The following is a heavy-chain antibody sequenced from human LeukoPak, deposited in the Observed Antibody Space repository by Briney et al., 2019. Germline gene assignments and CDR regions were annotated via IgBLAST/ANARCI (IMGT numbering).Heavy chain of an antibody. CDR2: INHSGST. CDR3: ARVGAEYYYDSSGYYGDYYYYGMDV. J-gene: IGHJ6*02. D-gene: IGHD3-22*01. Sequence: SETLSLTCAVYGGSFSGYYGSWIRQPPGKGLEWIGEINHSGSTNYNPSLKSRVTISVDTSKNQFSLKLSSVTAADTAVYYCARVGAEYYYDSSGYYGDYYYYGMDVWGQGTTVTVSS. V-gene: IGHV4-34*01. CDR1: GGSFSGYY.